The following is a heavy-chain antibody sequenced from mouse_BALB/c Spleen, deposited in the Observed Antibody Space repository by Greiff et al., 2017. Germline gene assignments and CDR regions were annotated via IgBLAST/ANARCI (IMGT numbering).Heavy chain of an antibody. CDR3: ARDGNYRYAMDY. Sequence: EVQRVESGGGLVKPGGSLKLSCAASGFTFSDYYMYWVRQTPEKRLEWVATISDGGSYTYYPDSVKGRFTISRDNAKNNLYLQMSSLKSEDTAMYYCARDGNYRYAMDYWGQGTSVTVSS. CDR1: GFTFSDYY. V-gene: IGHV5-4*02. D-gene: IGHD2-1*01. J-gene: IGHJ4*01. CDR2: ISDGGSYT.